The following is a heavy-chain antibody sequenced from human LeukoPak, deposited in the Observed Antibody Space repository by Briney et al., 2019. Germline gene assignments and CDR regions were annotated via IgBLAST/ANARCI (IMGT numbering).Heavy chain of an antibody. CDR1: GYTFTGYY. CDR3: AREGSSWYGVDNWFDP. V-gene: IGHV1-2*04. J-gene: IGHJ5*02. CDR2: INPNSGGT. Sequence: ASVKVSCKASGYTFTGYYMHWVRQAPGQGLEWMGWINPNSGGTNYAQKFQGWVTMTRDTSISTAYMGLSRLRSDDTAVYYCAREGSSWYGVDNWFDPWGQGTLVTVSS. D-gene: IGHD6-13*01.